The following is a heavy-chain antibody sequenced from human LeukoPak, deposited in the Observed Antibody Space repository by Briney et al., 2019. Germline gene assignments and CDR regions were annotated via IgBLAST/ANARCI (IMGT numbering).Heavy chain of an antibody. CDR2: INSDGSST. Sequence: GGSLRLSCAASGFTFSSYWMHWVRQAPGKGLVWVSRINSDGSSTSYADSVKGRFTISRDNAKNSLYLQMNSLRAEDTAVYYCARDITYLSKNWFDPWGQGTLVTVSS. V-gene: IGHV3-74*01. CDR3: ARDITYLSKNWFDP. J-gene: IGHJ5*02. CDR1: GFTFSSYW. D-gene: IGHD2/OR15-2a*01.